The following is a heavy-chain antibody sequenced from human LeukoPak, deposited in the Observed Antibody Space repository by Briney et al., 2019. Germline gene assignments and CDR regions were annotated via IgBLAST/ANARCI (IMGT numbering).Heavy chain of an antibody. Sequence: GGSLRLSCAASGFTFSSSGMSWVRQAPGKGLEWVSFISGSDETTYYADSVKGRFTISRDNSKNTLYLQMNSLRAEDTAVYYCANNRYSSRWRGAFDVWGQGTMVTVSS. CDR3: ANNRYSSRWRGAFDV. CDR1: GFTFSSSG. D-gene: IGHD6-13*01. CDR2: ISGSDETT. J-gene: IGHJ3*01. V-gene: IGHV3-23*01.